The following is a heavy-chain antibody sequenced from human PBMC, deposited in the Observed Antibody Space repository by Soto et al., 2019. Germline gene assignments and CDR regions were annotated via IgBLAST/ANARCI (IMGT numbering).Heavy chain of an antibody. V-gene: IGHV1-69*06. CDR3: ARDRKSYFAY. J-gene: IGHJ4*02. CDR1: GGSFSSYA. Sequence: SVKVSCKASGGSFSSYAISWVRQAPGQGLEWMGGIIPIFGTANYAQKFQGRVTITADKSTSTAYMELNSLRTEDTAVYYCARDRKSYFAYWGQGTLVTVSS. CDR2: IIPIFGTA.